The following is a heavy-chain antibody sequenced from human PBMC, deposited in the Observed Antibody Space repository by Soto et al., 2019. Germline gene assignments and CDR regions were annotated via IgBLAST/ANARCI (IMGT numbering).Heavy chain of an antibody. V-gene: IGHV5-10-1*01. J-gene: IGHJ6*02. CDR1: GYSFTSYW. Sequence: GESLKISCKGFGYSFTSYWISWVRQMPGKGLEWMGRIDPSDSYTNYSPSFQGHVTISADKSISTAYLQWSSLKASDTAMYYCARLDIVVVPAAIGESYYYYGMDVWGQGTTVTVSS. CDR2: IDPSDSYT. CDR3: ARLDIVVVPAAIGESYYYYGMDV. D-gene: IGHD2-2*02.